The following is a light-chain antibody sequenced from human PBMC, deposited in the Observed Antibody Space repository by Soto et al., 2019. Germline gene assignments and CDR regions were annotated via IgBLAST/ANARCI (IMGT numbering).Light chain of an antibody. V-gene: IGKV1-39*01. CDR1: QSITTH. Sequence: DIQMTQSPSSLSASVGDRVTITCRASQSITTHLNWYQQKPGKAPKFLIYDASNLQSGVPSRFSGGGSGTDFTLTISSLQPEDFATYYCQQSYSTPRTFGQGTKVDI. CDR2: DAS. J-gene: IGKJ1*01. CDR3: QQSYSTPRT.